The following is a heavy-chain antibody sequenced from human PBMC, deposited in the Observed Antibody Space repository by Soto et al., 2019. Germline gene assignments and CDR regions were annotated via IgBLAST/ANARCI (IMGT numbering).Heavy chain of an antibody. CDR2: ISYDGSNK. V-gene: IGHV3-30-3*01. J-gene: IGHJ4*02. Sequence: QVQLVESGGGVVQPGRSLRLSCAASGFTFSSYAMHWVRQAPGKGLEWVAVISYDGSNKYYADSVKGRFTISRDNSKNTWYLQMNSLRAEDTAVYYCARDRIRAAAGYFDYWGQGTLVTVSS. CDR3: ARDRIRAAAGYFDY. CDR1: GFTFSSYA. D-gene: IGHD6-13*01.